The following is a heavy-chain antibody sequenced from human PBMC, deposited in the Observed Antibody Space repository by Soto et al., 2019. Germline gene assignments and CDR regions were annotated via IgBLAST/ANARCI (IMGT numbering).Heavy chain of an antibody. CDR3: AASCVGCGGFNYYGMDV. V-gene: IGHV4-31*03. J-gene: IGHJ6*02. D-gene: IGHD2-21*01. Sequence: QVQLQESGPGLVKPSQTLSLTCTVSGGSISSGGYYWSWVRQHPGTGLEWIRYIYYSGSTYYNPSLKSRVTISVDTSTNQFSLKLSSVTAADTAVYYCAASCVGCGGFNYYGMDVWGHGTTVTVSS. CDR2: IYYSGST. CDR1: GGSISSGGYY.